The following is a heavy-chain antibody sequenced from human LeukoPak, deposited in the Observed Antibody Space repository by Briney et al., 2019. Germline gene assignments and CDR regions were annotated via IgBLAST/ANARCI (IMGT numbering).Heavy chain of an antibody. J-gene: IGHJ4*02. V-gene: IGHV3-30*18. Sequence: GGSLRLSCAASGFTFSNFGMHWVRQAPGKGLEWVAVISYDGSNKYYADSVKGRFTISRDNSKNTLFLQMNSLRAEDTAVYYCAKGGTTVVDYWGQGTLVTVSS. CDR1: GFTFSNFG. D-gene: IGHD4-23*01. CDR3: AKGGTTVVDY. CDR2: ISYDGSNK.